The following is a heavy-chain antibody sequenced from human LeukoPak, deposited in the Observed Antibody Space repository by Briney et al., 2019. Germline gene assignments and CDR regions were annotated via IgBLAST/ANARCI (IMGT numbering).Heavy chain of an antibody. CDR3: ARGPMVRGIIIPLRY. V-gene: IGHV4-34*01. Sequence: SETLSLTCAVYGGSFSGYYWSWIRQPPGKGLEWIGEINHSGSINYNPSLKSRVTMSVDTSKNQFSLKLSSVTAADTAVYYCARGPMVRGIIIPLRYWGQGTLVTVSS. CDR2: INHSGSI. J-gene: IGHJ4*02. CDR1: GGSFSGYY. D-gene: IGHD3-10*01.